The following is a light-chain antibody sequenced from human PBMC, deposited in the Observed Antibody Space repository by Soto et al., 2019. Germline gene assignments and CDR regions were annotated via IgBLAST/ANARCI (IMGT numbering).Light chain of an antibody. Sequence: QSALTQPASVSGSPGQSITISCTGTSSDVGGYDYVSWYQQHPGTAPKLMIYEVSHRPSGVSNRFSGSKSGNTASLTISGLQAEDEADYYCSSYTSSSTVVFGGGTKLTVL. V-gene: IGLV2-14*01. CDR2: EVS. J-gene: IGLJ2*01. CDR3: SSYTSSSTVV. CDR1: SSDVGGYDY.